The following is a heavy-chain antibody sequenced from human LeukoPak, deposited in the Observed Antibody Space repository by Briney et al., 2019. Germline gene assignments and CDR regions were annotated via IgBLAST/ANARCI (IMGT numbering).Heavy chain of an antibody. CDR2: IYYSGST. Sequence: PSETLSLTCTVSGGSISSGGYYWSWIRQHPGKGLEWIGYIYYSGSTYYNPSLKSRVTISVDTSKNQFSLKLSSVTAADTAVYYCARVEYSSSSGYFYYYYYMDVWGKGTTVTVSS. CDR1: GGSISSGGYY. V-gene: IGHV4-31*03. J-gene: IGHJ6*03. CDR3: ARVEYSSSSGYFYYYYYMDV. D-gene: IGHD6-6*01.